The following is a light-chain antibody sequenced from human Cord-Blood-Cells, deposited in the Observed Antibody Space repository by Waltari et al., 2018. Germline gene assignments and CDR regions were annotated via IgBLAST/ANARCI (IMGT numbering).Light chain of an antibody. CDR1: KLGDKY. CDR3: QAWDSSTVV. V-gene: IGLV3-1*01. J-gene: IGLJ2*01. Sequence: SYELTQPPSVSVSPGQTASITCSGDKLGDKYACWYQQKPGQSPVLVIYQDSKRPSGIPRRFSGSNSGNTATLTISGTQAMDEADYDCQAWDSSTVVFGGGTKLTVL. CDR2: QDS.